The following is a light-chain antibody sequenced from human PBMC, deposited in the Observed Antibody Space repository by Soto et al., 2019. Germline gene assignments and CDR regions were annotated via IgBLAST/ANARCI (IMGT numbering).Light chain of an antibody. Sequence: DIRMTQSPTSLSESVEYKVTGSRRASQTISSWLAWYRQKPGKAPKLLIYKASTLKSGVPSRFSGSGYGTEFDLTLRSLQPDDVAPYYCQPSHCYSEGLGEGTKVDI. CDR3: QPSHCYSEG. CDR1: QTISSW. V-gene: IGKV1-5*03. J-gene: IGKJ1*01. CDR2: KAS.